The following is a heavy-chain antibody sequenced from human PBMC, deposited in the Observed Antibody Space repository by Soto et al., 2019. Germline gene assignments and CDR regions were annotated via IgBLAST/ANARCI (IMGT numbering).Heavy chain of an antibody. D-gene: IGHD3-10*01. CDR1: GLTFRDAW. J-gene: IGHJ4*02. Sequence: EVQLVESGGGLVKPGGSLRLSCVVSGLTFRDAWVNWVRQAPGEGLEWVGRIRGTTNGGTTDYAAPVKVRFTISRDDSKNTVYLQSNSLKVEDTAIYHCTTDLKWSGGDYWGQGTLVSVSS. V-gene: IGHV3-15*07. CDR2: IRGTTNGGTT. CDR3: TTDLKWSGGDY.